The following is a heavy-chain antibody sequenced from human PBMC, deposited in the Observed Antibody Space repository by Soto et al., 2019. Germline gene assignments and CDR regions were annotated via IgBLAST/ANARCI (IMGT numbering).Heavy chain of an antibody. D-gene: IGHD3-9*01. Sequence: PSETLSLTCTVSGGSISSGGYYWSWIRQHPGKGLEWIGYIYYSGSTYYSPSLKSRVTISVGTSKNQFSLKLSSVTAADTAVYYCARGSRYDILTGYYSNYFDYWGQGTLVTVSS. CDR1: GGSISSGGYY. CDR2: IYYSGST. V-gene: IGHV4-31*03. J-gene: IGHJ4*02. CDR3: ARGSRYDILTGYYSNYFDY.